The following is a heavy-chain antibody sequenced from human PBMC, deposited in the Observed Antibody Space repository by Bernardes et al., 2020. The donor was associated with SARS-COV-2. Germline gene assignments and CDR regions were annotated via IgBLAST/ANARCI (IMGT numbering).Heavy chain of an antibody. CDR2: IYFTGTT. Sequence: SETLSLTCAVSGDSVTNGDYFLSWIRQPPGQGLEWIGYIYFTGTTYYSPSLKSRVSISVDTSKNQISLRLTSVTAADTAIYYCARGIWASGTYMRSDWFDRWGQGTLVTVTS. CDR1: GDSVTNGDYF. CDR3: ARGIWASGTYMRSDWFDR. J-gene: IGHJ5*02. V-gene: IGHV4-30-4*01. D-gene: IGHD3-10*01.